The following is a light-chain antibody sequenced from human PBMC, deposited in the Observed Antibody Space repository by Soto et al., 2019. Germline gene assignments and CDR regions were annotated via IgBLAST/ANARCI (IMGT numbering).Light chain of an antibody. J-gene: IGKJ4*01. CDR3: QQSYTTPLT. Sequence: IHMTHAPFCLSASFGDRVTITFRASQSISKYLIWYQLKPGKAPKLLIYASSSLQSGVPSRFSGSGSGTDFTLTISSLHLEDFATYYCQQSYTTPLTFGGGTKVDNK. CDR1: QSISKY. CDR2: ASS. V-gene: IGKV1-39*01.